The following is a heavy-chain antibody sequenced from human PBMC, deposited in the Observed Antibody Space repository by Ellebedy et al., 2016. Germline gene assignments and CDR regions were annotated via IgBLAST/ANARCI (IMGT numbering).Heavy chain of an antibody. CDR3: ARSASHDQTYYFDY. D-gene: IGHD3-16*01. CDR2: ISWHADSA. J-gene: IGHJ4*02. Sequence: GESLKISXEASGFNFDGYGMDWVRQAPGKGLGWDSGISWHADSAGYAGSVKGRFNIFRDNAQKSLYLQMKSLRAEDTALYYCARSASHDQTYYFDYWGQGALVTVSS. CDR1: GFNFDGYG. V-gene: IGHV3-20*04.